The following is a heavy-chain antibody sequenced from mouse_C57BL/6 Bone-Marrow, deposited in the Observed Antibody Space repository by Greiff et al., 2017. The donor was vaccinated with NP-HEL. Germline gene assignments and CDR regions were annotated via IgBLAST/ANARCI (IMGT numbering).Heavy chain of an antibody. V-gene: IGHV1-69*01. Sequence: QVQLQQPGAELVMPGASVKLSCKASGYTFTSYWMHWVKQRPGQGLEWIGEIDPSDSYTNYNQKFKGKSTLTVDKSSSTAYMQLSSLTSEDSAVDYCARNRNYGSSPFDYWGQGTTLTVSS. D-gene: IGHD1-1*01. CDR1: GYTFTSYW. CDR2: IDPSDSYT. J-gene: IGHJ2*01. CDR3: ARNRNYGSSPFDY.